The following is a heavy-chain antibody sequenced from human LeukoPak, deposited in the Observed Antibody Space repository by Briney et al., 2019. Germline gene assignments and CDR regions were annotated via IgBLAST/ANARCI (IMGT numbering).Heavy chain of an antibody. Sequence: GGSLRLSCAASGFTFSSYAMSWVREAPGKGLEWVSAISCSGGSTYYADSVKGRFTISRDNSKNTLYLQMNSLRAEDTAVYYCAKGRSEVWGSYHHIFDYWGQGTLVTVSS. D-gene: IGHD3-16*02. V-gene: IGHV3-23*01. J-gene: IGHJ4*02. CDR3: AKGRSEVWGSYHHIFDY. CDR1: GFTFSSYA. CDR2: ISCSGGST.